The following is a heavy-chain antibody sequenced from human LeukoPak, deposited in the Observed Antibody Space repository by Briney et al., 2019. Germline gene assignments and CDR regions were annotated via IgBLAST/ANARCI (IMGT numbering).Heavy chain of an antibody. Sequence: PSENLSLTCTVSGGSIRSYYWSWIRQSPGKGLEWIGYIYYSGTTNYNPSLKSRVTISLDTSKNQFSLKLTSVTAADTAVYYCASFYSSSSGFDYWGQGTLVTVSS. D-gene: IGHD6-6*01. CDR3: ASFYSSSSGFDY. CDR1: GGSIRSYY. J-gene: IGHJ4*02. V-gene: IGHV4-59*01. CDR2: IYYSGTT.